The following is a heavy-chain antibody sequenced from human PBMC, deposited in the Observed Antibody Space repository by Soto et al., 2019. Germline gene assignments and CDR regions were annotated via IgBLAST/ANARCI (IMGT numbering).Heavy chain of an antibody. J-gene: IGHJ4*02. CDR1: GGYIHTVNYD. D-gene: IGHD3-10*01. Sequence: QVQLQESGPGRVTPSQTLSLTCNVSGGYIHTVNYDWRWIRQSPDKGLEWIGHIYNGGTTYNNTSRTSRATISVDTSHYLFTLKLSAVSAADSSVYYWDRGPSGDKVDYWGQGTLVTVSS. CDR2: IYNGGTT. CDR3: DRGPSGDKVDY. V-gene: IGHV4-30-4*01.